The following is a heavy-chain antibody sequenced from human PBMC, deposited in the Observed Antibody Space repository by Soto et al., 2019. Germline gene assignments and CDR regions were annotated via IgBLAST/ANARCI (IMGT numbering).Heavy chain of an antibody. V-gene: IGHV1-3*01. D-gene: IGHD3-10*01. CDR1: GDGFASCA. CDR3: ATLRQYGSGGLYFDY. CDR2: INAGNGNT. J-gene: IGHJ4*02. Sequence: GASVKVCWEACGDGFASCARQWVRQAPGQRLEWMGWINAGNGNTKYSQKFQGRVTITRDTSASTAYMELSSLRSEDTAVYYCATLRQYGSGGLYFDYWGQGTLVTGSS.